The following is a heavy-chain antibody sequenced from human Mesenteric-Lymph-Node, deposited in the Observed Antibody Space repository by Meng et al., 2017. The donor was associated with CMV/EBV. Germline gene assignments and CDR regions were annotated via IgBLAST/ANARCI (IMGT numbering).Heavy chain of an antibody. D-gene: IGHD4-11*01. Sequence: GGSLRLSCAASGFIFDNYVMHWVRQAPGKGLEWVALILYDGREKYYADSLKGRFTISRDNSKNTLYLQMNRLRPEDTGRYYCAKDNSYFAMDVWGQGTTVTVSS. J-gene: IGHJ6*02. V-gene: IGHV3-30*18. CDR3: AKDNSYFAMDV. CDR2: ILYDGREK. CDR1: GFIFDNYV.